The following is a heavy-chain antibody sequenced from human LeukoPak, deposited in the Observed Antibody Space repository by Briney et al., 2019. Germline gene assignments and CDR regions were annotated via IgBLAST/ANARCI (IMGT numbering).Heavy chain of an antibody. V-gene: IGHV1-2*02. J-gene: IGHJ5*02. CDR1: GYTFTGYF. CDR2: IDPDSGGT. Sequence: ASVKVSCKASGYTFTGYFMHWVRQAPGQGLEWMGWIDPDSGGTNYAQVFQGRVTVTRDKSISTAYMELSSLRSDDTAVCYCARVHRAGGWTLALDPWGQGTLVTVSS. D-gene: IGHD5-12*01. CDR3: ARVHRAGGWTLALDP.